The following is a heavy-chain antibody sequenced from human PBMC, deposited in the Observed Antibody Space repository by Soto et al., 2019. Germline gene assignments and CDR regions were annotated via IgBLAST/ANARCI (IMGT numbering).Heavy chain of an antibody. J-gene: IGHJ4*02. D-gene: IGHD4-17*01. CDR1: VYTFTSYG. CDR2: ISGYNGDT. V-gene: IGHV1-18*01. Sequence: QVQLVQSGGEVKQPGASVKVSCKTSVYTFTSYGISWVRQAPGQGLEWMGWISGYNGDTKYVQKFQGRVTLTTDISTNTAYMEVRSLRSDDTAVYYCARDWVGDLAYWGQGTLVTVSS. CDR3: ARDWVGDLAY.